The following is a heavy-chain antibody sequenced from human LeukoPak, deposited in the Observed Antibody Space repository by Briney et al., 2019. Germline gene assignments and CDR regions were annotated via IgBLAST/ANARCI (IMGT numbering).Heavy chain of an antibody. CDR1: GYTFTTYT. V-gene: IGHV1-2*02. D-gene: IGHD4-17*01. Sequence: ASVKVSCKASGYTFTTYTISWVRQAPGQGLEWMGWINPNSGGTNYAQKFQGRVTMTRDTSISTAYMELSRLRSDDTAVYYCARSDYGDYGMDVWGQGTTVTVSS. J-gene: IGHJ6*02. CDR3: ARSDYGDYGMDV. CDR2: INPNSGGT.